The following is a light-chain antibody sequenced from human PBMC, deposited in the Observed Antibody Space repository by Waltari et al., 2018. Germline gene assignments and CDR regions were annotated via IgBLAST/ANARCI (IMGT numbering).Light chain of an antibody. J-gene: IGLJ3*02. CDR2: RNN. V-gene: IGLV1-47*01. Sequence: QSVLTQPPSASGTPGQRVTISCSGSIPNLGPNYVYGYQQFPGTAPKLLIQRNNQRPSGVPDRFSGSKSGTSASLAISGLRSEDEADYYCASWDDSLSVGVFGGGTKLTVL. CDR3: ASWDDSLSVGV. CDR1: IPNLGPNY.